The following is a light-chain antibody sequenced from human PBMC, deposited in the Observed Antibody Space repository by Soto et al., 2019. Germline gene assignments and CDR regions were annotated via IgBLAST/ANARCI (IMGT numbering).Light chain of an antibody. Sequence: IQMTQSPSTLSASVGDRVTITCRASQSISIWLAWYQQKPGQAPKLLIYKASSLESEVPPRFSGSGSGTEFTLTINLLQPDDSATYYCQQYNSDSTFGQGTKVEIK. CDR3: QQYNSDST. CDR1: QSISIW. CDR2: KAS. V-gene: IGKV1-5*03. J-gene: IGKJ1*01.